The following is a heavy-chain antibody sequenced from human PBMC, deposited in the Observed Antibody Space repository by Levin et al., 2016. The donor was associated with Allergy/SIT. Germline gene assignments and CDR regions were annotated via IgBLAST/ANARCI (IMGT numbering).Heavy chain of an antibody. Sequence: WIRQPPGKGLDWISTIGSTGGSTSYADSVKGRFTISRDNSRNTLSLQMSSLSAEDTAVYYCAKGRGNCNNGVCWYFNYWGQGTLVTVSS. CDR2: IGSTGGST. J-gene: IGHJ4*02. CDR3: AKGRGNCNNGVCWYFNY. D-gene: IGHD2-8*01. V-gene: IGHV3-23*01.